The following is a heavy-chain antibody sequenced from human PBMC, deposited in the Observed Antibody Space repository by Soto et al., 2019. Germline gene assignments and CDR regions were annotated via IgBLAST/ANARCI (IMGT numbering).Heavy chain of an antibody. CDR1: GVSFNNNG. CDR3: ARVLYYGSGSYSPYGMDV. V-gene: IGHV1-69*01. D-gene: IGHD3-10*01. CDR2: VSPPFRTS. Sequence: QVQLVQSGAEVKKPGSSVKVSCKTSGVSFNNNGIGWVRQAPGHGLEWMGGVSPPFRTSNYARKFQGRISIPADASTGTVNTALSSLTSEDTAQYYCARVLYYGSGSYSPYGMDVWGQGTTVTVSS. J-gene: IGHJ6*02.